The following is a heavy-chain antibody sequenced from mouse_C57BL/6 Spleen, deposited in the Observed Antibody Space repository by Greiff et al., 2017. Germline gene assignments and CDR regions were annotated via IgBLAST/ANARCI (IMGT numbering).Heavy chain of an antibody. D-gene: IGHD1-1*02. J-gene: IGHJ2*01. V-gene: IGHV1-15*01. CDR2: IDPETGGT. CDR1: GYTFTSYW. CDR3: TRGIYYHFDY. Sequence: VQLQQPGTELVKPGASVKLSCKASGYTFTSYWMHWVKQTPVHGLEWIGAIDPETGGTAYNQKFKGKAILTADKSSSTAYMELRSLTSEDSAVYYCTRGIYYHFDYWGQGTTLTVSS.